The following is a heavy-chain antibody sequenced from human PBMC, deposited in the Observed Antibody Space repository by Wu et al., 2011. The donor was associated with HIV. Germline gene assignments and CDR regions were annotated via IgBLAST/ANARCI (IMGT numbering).Heavy chain of an antibody. D-gene: IGHD3-22*01. CDR2: IIPIFGTA. J-gene: IGHJ5*02. CDR3: AREYDSSGYWSSEVWFDP. CDR1: GDTFTNSD. Sequence: QVQLVQSGAEVKKPGASVKVACKASGDTFTNSDINWVRQAPGQGLEWMGGIIPIFGTANYAQKFQGRVTITTDESTSTAYMELSSLRSEDTAVYYCAREYDSSGYWSSEVWFDPWGQGTLVTVSS. V-gene: IGHV1-69*01.